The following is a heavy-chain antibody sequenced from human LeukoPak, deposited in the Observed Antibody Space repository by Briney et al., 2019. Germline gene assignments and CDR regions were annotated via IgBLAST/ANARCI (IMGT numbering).Heavy chain of an antibody. J-gene: IGHJ4*02. V-gene: IGHV3-23*01. CDR1: GFTFSSYA. Sequence: GGSLRLSCAASGFTFSSYAMSWVRQAPGKGLEWVSAISGSGGSTYYADSVKGRFTISRDNSKNTLYLQMNSLRAEDTAVYYCAKDLDESGPVAAAGEIDYWGQGTLVTVSS. D-gene: IGHD6-13*01. CDR2: ISGSGGST. CDR3: AKDLDESGPVAAAGEIDY.